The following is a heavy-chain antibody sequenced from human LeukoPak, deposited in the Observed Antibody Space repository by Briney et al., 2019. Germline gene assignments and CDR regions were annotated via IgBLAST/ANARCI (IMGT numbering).Heavy chain of an antibody. CDR2: IGTAGDT. CDR3: VRLIRGLWAFDV. Sequence: GGSLRLSCAASGFTFSSYDMHWVRQTIRKSLEWVSGIGTAGDTYYPGSVKGRFTISREKAKNSLYLQMNSLRAGDTAVYHCVRLIRGLWAFDVWGQGTMVTVSS. J-gene: IGHJ3*01. CDR1: GFTFSSYD. D-gene: IGHD2-21*01. V-gene: IGHV3-13*01.